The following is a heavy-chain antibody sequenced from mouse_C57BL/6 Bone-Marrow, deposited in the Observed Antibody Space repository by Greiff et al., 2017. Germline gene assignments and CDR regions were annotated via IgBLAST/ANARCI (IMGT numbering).Heavy chain of an antibody. Sequence: EVQVVESGGGLVQPGGSLKLSCAASGFTFSDYGMAWVRQAPRKGPEWVAFISNLAYSIYYADTVTGRFTISRENAKNTLYLEMSSLRSEDTAMYYCARLYYSNLYYAMDYWGQGTSVTVSS. V-gene: IGHV5-15*01. CDR2: ISNLAYSI. CDR3: ARLYYSNLYYAMDY. D-gene: IGHD2-5*01. J-gene: IGHJ4*01. CDR1: GFTFSDYG.